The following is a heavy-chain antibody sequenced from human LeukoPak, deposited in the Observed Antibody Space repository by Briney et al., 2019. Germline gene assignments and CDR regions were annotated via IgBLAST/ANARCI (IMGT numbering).Heavy chain of an antibody. J-gene: IGHJ4*02. CDR1: GFTFSSYD. Sequence: GGSLRLSCAASGFTFSSYDMHWVRQATGKGLEWVSAIGTAGDTYYPGSVKGRFTISRENAKNSLYLQMNSLRAGDTAVYYCARSLRYYYDSSGYYYYFDYWGQGTLITVSS. CDR3: ARSLRYYYDSSGYYYYFDY. CDR2: IGTAGDT. V-gene: IGHV3-13*01. D-gene: IGHD3-22*01.